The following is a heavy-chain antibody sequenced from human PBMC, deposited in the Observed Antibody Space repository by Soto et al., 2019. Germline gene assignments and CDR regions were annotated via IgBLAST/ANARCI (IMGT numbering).Heavy chain of an antibody. CDR1: WGSSSGYY. V-gene: IGHV4-59*01. CDR2: IYYSGST. J-gene: IGHJ4*02. CDR3: ASSALRYCYRWYFDY. D-gene: IGHD3-9*01. Sequence: SETLSVPCTVAWGSSSGYYWSCIRQHPGKGLEWIGYIYYSGSTNYNPPLKSRVTISVDTSKTQFSLKLSSVTAADTAVYYCASSALRYCYRWYFDYCGQGTLVSVSS.